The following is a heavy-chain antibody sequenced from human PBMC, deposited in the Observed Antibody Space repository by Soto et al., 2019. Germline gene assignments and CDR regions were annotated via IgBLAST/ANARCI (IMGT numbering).Heavy chain of an antibody. CDR3: ARRYDGAFNL. Sequence: QITLKESGPTLLKPTQPLTLTCTFSGFSLRNLGMAVGSIRQPPGRALEWVALIFWDDEERYTPSLQSSLTITKDTTKKPVVITMTTMDRVDTATYYCARRYDGAFNLWGQGIRVTVSS. CDR1: GFSLRNLGMA. D-gene: IGHD3-16*01. J-gene: IGHJ4*02. V-gene: IGHV2-5*02. CDR2: IFWDDEE.